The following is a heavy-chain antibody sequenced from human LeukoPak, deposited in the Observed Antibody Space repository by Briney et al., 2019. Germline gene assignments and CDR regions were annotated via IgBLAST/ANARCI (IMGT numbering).Heavy chain of an antibody. J-gene: IGHJ5*02. D-gene: IGHD2-21*01. V-gene: IGHV1-2*02. Sequence: ASVKVSCKTSGYSFSDYYMHWVRLAPGQGLEWMGWINPNSGGTSSAQKFQGRVTMTRDTSITTVYMEANWLTSDDTAIYYCARADRLDGGPYLIGPWGQGTLVTVSS. CDR1: GYSFSDYY. CDR2: INPNSGGT. CDR3: ARADRLDGGPYLIGP.